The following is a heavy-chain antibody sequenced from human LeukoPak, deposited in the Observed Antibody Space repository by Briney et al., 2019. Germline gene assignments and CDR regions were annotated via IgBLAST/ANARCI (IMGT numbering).Heavy chain of an antibody. J-gene: IGHJ4*02. D-gene: IGHD2-2*02. CDR1: GYTFTSYG. CDR2: ISAYNGNT. CDR3: ARNYCSSTSCYTRVTYYFDY. Sequence: GASVKVSCKASGYTFTSYGISWVRQAPGQGLEWMGWISAYNGNTNYAQKIQGRVTMTTDTSTSTAYMELRSLRSDDTAVYYCARNYCSSTSCYTRVTYYFDYWGQGTLVTVSS. V-gene: IGHV1-18*01.